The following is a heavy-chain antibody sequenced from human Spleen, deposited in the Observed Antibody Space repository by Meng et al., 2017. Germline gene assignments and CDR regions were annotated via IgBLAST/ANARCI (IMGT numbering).Heavy chain of an antibody. CDR3: TKDTSYDYGGNTYFRH. CDR1: GFTLDDFA. J-gene: IGHJ1*01. CDR2: VSWITGRI. V-gene: IGHV3-9*01. D-gene: IGHD4-23*01. Sequence: SLKISCAVSGFTLDDFAMHWVRQAPGKGLEWVSGVSWITGRIAYADSVKGRFTISRDDAKISLHLEMKSLRPDDTAFYYCTKDTSYDYGGNTYFRHWGRGTLVTVSS.